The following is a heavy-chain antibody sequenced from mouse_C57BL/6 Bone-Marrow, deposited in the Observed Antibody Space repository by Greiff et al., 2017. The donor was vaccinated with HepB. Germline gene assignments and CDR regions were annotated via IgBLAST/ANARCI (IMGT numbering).Heavy chain of an antibody. CDR3: AGLDGSSYGWYFDV. CDR1: GYSITSDY. D-gene: IGHD1-1*01. CDR2: ISYSGST. Sequence: EVKLQESGPGLAKPSQTLSLTCSVTGYSITSDYWNWIRKFPGNKLEYMGYISYSGSTYYNPSLKNRISLTRDTSKNQYYLQFNSVTTEDTATYYCAGLDGSSYGWYFDVWGTGTTVTVSS. J-gene: IGHJ1*03. V-gene: IGHV3-8*01.